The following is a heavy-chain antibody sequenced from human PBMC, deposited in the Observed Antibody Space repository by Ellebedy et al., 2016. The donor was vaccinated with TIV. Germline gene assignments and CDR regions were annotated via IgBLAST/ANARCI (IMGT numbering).Heavy chain of an antibody. D-gene: IGHD6-19*01. Sequence: GGSLRLSCAASGFTFGSHGMAWVRQAPGKGLEWLSGITGGGDATYYADSVKGRFTISRDNSKNTLYLQMNSLRAEDTAVYYCARDRSSSGWYFMGDYWGQGTLVTVSS. CDR2: ITGGGDAT. CDR3: ARDRSSSGWYFMGDY. J-gene: IGHJ4*02. CDR1: GFTFGSHG. V-gene: IGHV3-23*01.